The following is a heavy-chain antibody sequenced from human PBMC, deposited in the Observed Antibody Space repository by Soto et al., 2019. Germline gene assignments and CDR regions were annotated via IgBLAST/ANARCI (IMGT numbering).Heavy chain of an antibody. Sequence: EVQLLGSGGGLVQPGGSLRLSCAASGFTFSSYAMIWVRQAPGKGLEWVSDISGSGGSTYYSDSVKGRFTISRDNSKNTLYLQMNSLRAEDTAVYYCAKGYGYSVYDYVDYWGQGTLVTVSS. D-gene: IGHD5-12*01. V-gene: IGHV3-23*01. J-gene: IGHJ4*02. CDR1: GFTFSSYA. CDR3: AKGYGYSVYDYVDY. CDR2: ISGSGGST.